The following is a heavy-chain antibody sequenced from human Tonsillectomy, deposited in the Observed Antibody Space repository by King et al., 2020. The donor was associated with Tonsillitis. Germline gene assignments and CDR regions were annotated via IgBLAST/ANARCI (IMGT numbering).Heavy chain of an antibody. J-gene: IGHJ5*02. D-gene: IGHD5/OR15-5a*01. Sequence: LQLVQSGAEVKKPGASVKVSCKASGYSFTSYGISWVRQAPGQGLEWMGWISTYNGDTNCAQRLQGRVTMSTDTSTNTAYMELRSLRSDDTAVYYCARMSKRDDIVYTWFDPWGQGTLVTVSS. CDR2: ISTYNGDT. CDR1: GYSFTSYG. V-gene: IGHV1-18*01. CDR3: ARMSKRDDIVYTWFDP.